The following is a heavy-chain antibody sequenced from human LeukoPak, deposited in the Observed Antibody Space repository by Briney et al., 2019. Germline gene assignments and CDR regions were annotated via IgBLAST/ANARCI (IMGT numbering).Heavy chain of an antibody. CDR1: ESSFMNHA. D-gene: IGHD6-13*01. J-gene: IGHJ4*02. CDR3: ARGIAAAGFFDY. CDR2: INPNSGGT. Sequence: GASVNVSCKASESSFMNHAIYWVRQAPGQGLEWMGWINPNSGGTNYAQKFQGRVTMTRDTSVSTAYMELSRLRSDDTAVYYCARGIAAAGFFDYWGQGTLVTVSS. V-gene: IGHV1-2*02.